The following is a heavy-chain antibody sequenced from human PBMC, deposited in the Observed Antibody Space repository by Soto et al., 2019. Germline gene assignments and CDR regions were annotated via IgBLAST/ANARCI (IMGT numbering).Heavy chain of an antibody. J-gene: IGHJ4*02. CDR3: ATHLPNY. Sequence: EVQLVESGGGLVQPGGSLRLSCAASGFTFSSYWMHWVRQAPGNGLVWVSRINSDGSSTFYADFVKGRFTISRDNAKNTLSLQMNSMRAEDTAVYYCATHLPNYWGQGTLVTVSS. CDR2: INSDGSST. V-gene: IGHV3-74*01. CDR1: GFTFSSYW.